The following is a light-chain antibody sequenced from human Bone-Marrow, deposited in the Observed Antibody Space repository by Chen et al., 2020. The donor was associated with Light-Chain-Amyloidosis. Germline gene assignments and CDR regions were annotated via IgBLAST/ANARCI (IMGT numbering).Light chain of an antibody. CDR2: KGN. V-gene: IGLV2-23*01. CDR3: CSYADTVI. CDR1: GSGVGSYNL. J-gene: IGLJ2*01. Sequence: QSALTQPASVSGSPGQSITIVCTEPGSGVGSYNLVSWYQHNPGKVHKLLIYKGNKRPSGVSNRFSGSKSGNTASLTISGLQAEDEADYYCCSYADTVIFGGGTKLTVL.